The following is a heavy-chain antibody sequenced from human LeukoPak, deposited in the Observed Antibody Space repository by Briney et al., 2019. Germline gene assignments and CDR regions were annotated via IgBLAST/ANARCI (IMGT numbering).Heavy chain of an antibody. D-gene: IGHD3-10*01. CDR2: IYYSGST. CDR3: ARSGAMVRGVIFY. Sequence: SETLSLTCTVSGGSISSYYWSWIRQPPGKGLEWIGYIYYSGSTNYNPSLKSRVTISVDTSKNQFSLKLSSVTAADTAVYYCARSGAMVRGVIFYWGQGTLVTVSS. J-gene: IGHJ4*02. V-gene: IGHV4-59*12. CDR1: GGSISSYY.